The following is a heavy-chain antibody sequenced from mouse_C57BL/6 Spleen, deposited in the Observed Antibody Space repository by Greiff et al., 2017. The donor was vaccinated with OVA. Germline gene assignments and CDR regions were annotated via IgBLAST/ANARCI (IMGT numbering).Heavy chain of an antibody. CDR3: VRAHYYGSSLGFDY. CDR2: IRSKSNNYAT. CDR1: GFSFNTYA. V-gene: IGHV10-1*01. Sequence: EVQRVESGGGLVQPKGSLTLSCAASGFSFNTYAMNWVRQAPGKGLEWVARIRSKSNNYATSYPDSVKDRFTISRDDSESMLYLQMNNLKTEDTAMYYCVRAHYYGSSLGFDYRGQGTTLTVSS. J-gene: IGHJ2*01. D-gene: IGHD1-1*01.